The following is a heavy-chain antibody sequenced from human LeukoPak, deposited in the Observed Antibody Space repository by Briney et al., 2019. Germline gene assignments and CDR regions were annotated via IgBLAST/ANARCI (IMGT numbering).Heavy chain of an antibody. V-gene: IGHV5-51*01. D-gene: IGHD3-10*01. CDR1: GYSFTRNW. CDR3: ARRSPLRGDAFDI. Sequence: PGESLKISCKGFGYSFTRNWIGWVRQMPGKGLEWMGIIYPGDSDTRYSPSFQGQVTISADKSINTAYLQWSGLKASDTAMYYCARRSPLRGDAFDIWGQGTMVTVSS. CDR2: IYPGDSDT. J-gene: IGHJ3*02.